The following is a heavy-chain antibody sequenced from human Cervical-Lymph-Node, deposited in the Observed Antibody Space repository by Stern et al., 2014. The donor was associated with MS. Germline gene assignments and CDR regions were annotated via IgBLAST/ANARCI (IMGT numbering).Heavy chain of an antibody. CDR3: VRRDNRWFPDNWFDP. V-gene: IGHV4-39*01. D-gene: IGHD2/OR15-2a*01. CDR2: ISYSGTT. CDR1: GGSISSSSYY. Sequence: QLVESGPGLVKPSETLSLTCTVSGGSISSSSYYWGWIRQPPGKGLEWIGSISYSGTTNYNPSLKSLVTIAVDTSQIQFSLKLSVVTAADTAIYYCVRRDNRWFPDNWFDPWGQGTLVIVSA. J-gene: IGHJ5*02.